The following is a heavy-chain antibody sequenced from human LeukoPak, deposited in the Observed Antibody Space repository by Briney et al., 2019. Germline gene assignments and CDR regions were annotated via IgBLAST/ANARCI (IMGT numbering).Heavy chain of an antibody. D-gene: IGHD3-10*01. J-gene: IGHJ6*03. V-gene: IGHV3-53*01. CDR3: ASGSGSYRTPYYYMDV. Sequence: GGSLRLSCAASGFTVSSNYMSWVRQAPGKGLEWVSVIYSGGSTYYADSVKGRFTISRDNSKNTPYLQMNSLRAEDTAVYYCASGSGSYRTPYYYMDVWGTGTTVTVSS. CDR2: IYSGGST. CDR1: GFTVSSNY.